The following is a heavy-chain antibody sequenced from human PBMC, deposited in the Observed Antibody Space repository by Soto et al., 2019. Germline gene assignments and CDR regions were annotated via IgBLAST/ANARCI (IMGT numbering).Heavy chain of an antibody. CDR2: INPNSGGT. CDR1: GYTFSDYY. D-gene: IGHD6-19*01. V-gene: IGHV1-2*02. J-gene: IGHJ5*01. Sequence: QVQLVQSGAEVKKPGASVKVSCKASGYTFSDYYMHWVRQAPGQGLEWMGWINPNSGGTNYAQKFQGRVTMTRDTSISTAYMELTSLTSDDTAMYYCARRSSGWSDYWGXXTLVTVSS. CDR3: ARRSSGWSDY.